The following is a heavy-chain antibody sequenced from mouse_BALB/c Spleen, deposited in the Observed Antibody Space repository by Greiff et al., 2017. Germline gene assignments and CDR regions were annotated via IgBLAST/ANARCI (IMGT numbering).Heavy chain of an antibody. J-gene: IGHJ4*01. CDR1: GFNIKDTY. V-gene: IGHV14-3*02. CDR3: AYYYGSSYGDYAMDY. Sequence: VHVKQSGAELVKPGASVKLSCTASGFNIKDTYMHWVKQRPEQGLEWIGRIDPANGNTKYDPKFQGKATITADTSSNTAYLQLSSLTSEDTAVYYCAYYYGSSYGDYAMDYWGQGTSVTVSS. CDR2: IDPANGNT. D-gene: IGHD1-1*01.